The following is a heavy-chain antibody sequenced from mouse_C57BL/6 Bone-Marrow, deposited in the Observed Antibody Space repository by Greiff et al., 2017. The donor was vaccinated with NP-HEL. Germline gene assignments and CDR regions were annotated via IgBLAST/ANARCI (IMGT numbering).Heavy chain of an antibody. CDR2: ISYDGSN. D-gene: IGHD1-1*01. CDR1: GYSITSGYY. Sequence: DVQLQESGPGLVKPSQSLSLTCSVTGYSITSGYYWNWIRQFPGNKLEWMGYISYDGSNNYNPSLKNRTSITRDTSKNQFFLKLNSVTTEDTATYYCARGHYGSSLYYAMDYWGQGTSVTVSS. CDR3: ARGHYGSSLYYAMDY. J-gene: IGHJ4*01. V-gene: IGHV3-6*01.